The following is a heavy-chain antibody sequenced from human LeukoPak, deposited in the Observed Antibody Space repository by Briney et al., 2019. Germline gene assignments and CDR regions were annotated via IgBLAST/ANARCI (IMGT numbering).Heavy chain of an antibody. CDR3: ARDLRLFIYPQEGIAVAGTAPRGFDY. D-gene: IGHD6-19*01. J-gene: IGHJ4*02. CDR2: IKQDGSEK. V-gene: IGHV3-7*01. CDR1: GFTFSSYW. Sequence: GGSLRLSCAASGFTFSSYWMSWVRQAPGKGLEWVANIKQDGSEKYYVDSVKGRFTISRDNAKNSLYLQMNSLRAEDTAVYYCARDLRLFIYPQEGIAVAGTAPRGFDYWGQGTLVTVSS.